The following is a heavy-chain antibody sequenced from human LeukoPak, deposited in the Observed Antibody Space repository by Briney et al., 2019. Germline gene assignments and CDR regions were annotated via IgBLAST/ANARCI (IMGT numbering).Heavy chain of an antibody. CDR2: INAGNGNT. Sequence: ASVKVSCKASGYTFTSYTMHWVRQAPGQRLEWMGWINAGNGNTKYSQKFQGRVTITRDTSASTAYMELSSLRSEDTAVYYCARISSSGWNYYYYYYGMDVWGQGTTVTVSS. D-gene: IGHD6-19*01. CDR1: GYTFTSYT. J-gene: IGHJ6*02. V-gene: IGHV1-3*01. CDR3: ARISSSGWNYYYYYYGMDV.